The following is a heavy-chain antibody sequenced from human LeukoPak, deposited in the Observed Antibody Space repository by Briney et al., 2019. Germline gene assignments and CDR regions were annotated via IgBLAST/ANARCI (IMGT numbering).Heavy chain of an antibody. D-gene: IGHD3-3*01. CDR2: IWYDGSNK. CDR1: GFTFSSYG. V-gene: IGHV3-33*01. CDR3: ARDPTSYYDFWSGYYDQSGMDV. Sequence: GGSLRLSCAASGFTFSSYGMHWVRQAPGKGLEWVAVIWYDGSNKYYADSVKGRFTIPRDNSKNTLYLQMNSLRAEDTAVYYCARDPTSYYDFWSGYYDQSGMDVWGQGTTVTVSS. J-gene: IGHJ6*02.